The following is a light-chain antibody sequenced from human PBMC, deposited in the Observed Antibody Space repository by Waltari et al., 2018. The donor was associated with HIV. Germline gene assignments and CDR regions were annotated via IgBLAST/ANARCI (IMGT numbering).Light chain of an antibody. CDR2: KDS. J-gene: IGLJ3*02. CDR1: ALPKQY. CDR3: ESADSSLWV. V-gene: IGLV3-25*03. Sequence: SYELTQPPSVSVSPGQTARITCSGDALPKQYAYWYQQKAGQAPVLVIYKDSERPSGIPERFSGSSSGKTFTLTISGVQAEDEADYYCESADSSLWVFGGGTKLTVL.